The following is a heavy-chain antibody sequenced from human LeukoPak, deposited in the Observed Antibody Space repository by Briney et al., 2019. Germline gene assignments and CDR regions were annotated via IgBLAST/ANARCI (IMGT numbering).Heavy chain of an antibody. CDR3: ARDATEYGDSHFDW. Sequence: PGGSLRLSCSASGFSFSSYGMHWVRQAPGKGLEWVAVIWHDGSHQYYADSAKGRFTISRDNSRNTVCLQMDRLRVEDTAVYYCARDATEYGDSHFDWWGQGTLVTVSS. D-gene: IGHD4-17*01. CDR2: IWHDGSHQ. J-gene: IGHJ4*02. V-gene: IGHV3-33*02. CDR1: GFSFSSYG.